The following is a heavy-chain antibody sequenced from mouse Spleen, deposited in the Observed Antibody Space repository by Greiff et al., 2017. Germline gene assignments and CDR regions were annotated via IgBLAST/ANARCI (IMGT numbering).Heavy chain of an antibody. D-gene: IGHD4-1*01. Sequence: EVQLQQSGPELVKPGASVKISCKASGYMFTDYYMNWVKQSHGKSLEWIGDINPNNGGTSYNQKFKGKATLTVDKSSSTAYMELRSLTSEDSAVYYCARLGRWAWFAYWGQGTLVTVSA. CDR1: GYMFTDYY. CDR3: ARLGRWAWFAY. CDR2: INPNNGGT. V-gene: IGHV1-26*01. J-gene: IGHJ3*01.